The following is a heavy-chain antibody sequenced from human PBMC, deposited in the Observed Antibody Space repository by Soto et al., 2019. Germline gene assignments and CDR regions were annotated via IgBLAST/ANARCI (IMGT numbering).Heavy chain of an antibody. CDR3: AKTPGLYYYDSSGYYFDY. CDR2: ISGSGGST. D-gene: IGHD3-22*01. CDR1: GFTVSSSY. V-gene: IGHV3-23*01. Sequence: GGSLRLSCAVSGFTVSSSYMSWVRQAPGKGLEWVSAISGSGGSTYYADSVKGRFTISGDNSKNTLYLQMNSLRAEDTAVYYCAKTPGLYYYDSSGYYFDYWGQGTLVTVAS. J-gene: IGHJ4*02.